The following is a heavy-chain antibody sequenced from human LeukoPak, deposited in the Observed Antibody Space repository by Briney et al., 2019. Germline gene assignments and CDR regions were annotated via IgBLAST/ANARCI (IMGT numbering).Heavy chain of an antibody. CDR1: GSTFSYYW. CDR2: IKQDGSEK. V-gene: IGHV3-7*01. J-gene: IGHJ4*02. D-gene: IGHD5-12*01. Sequence: GGSLRLSCAASGSTFSYYWMTWVRQAPGKGLEWVANIKQDGSEKYYVDSVKGRFTISRDNAKNSLYLQMNSLRAEDTAVYYCARDRGYSGYDTPDFDYWGQGTLVTVSS. CDR3: ARDRGYSGYDTPDFDY.